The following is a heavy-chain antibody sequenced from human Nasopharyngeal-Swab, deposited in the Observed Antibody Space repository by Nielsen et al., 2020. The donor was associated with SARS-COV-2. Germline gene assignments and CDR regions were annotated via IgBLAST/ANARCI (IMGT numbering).Heavy chain of an antibody. D-gene: IGHD1-26*01. V-gene: IGHV3-30*03. CDR1: GFTFGSIG. Sequence: GGSLRLSCAASGFTFGSIGMNWARKAPGKGLEWVPVISYKGSNKYYADSVKGRFTITIDNSKNTLYLQMNSLRAEDTAVYYCARPSGSYPFDYWGQGTLVTVSS. J-gene: IGHJ4*02. CDR2: ISYKGSNK. CDR3: ARPSGSYPFDY.